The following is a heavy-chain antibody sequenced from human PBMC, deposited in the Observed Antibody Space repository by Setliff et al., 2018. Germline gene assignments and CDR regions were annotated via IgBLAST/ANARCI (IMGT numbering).Heavy chain of an antibody. CDR3: AKGAHFSNYARVFDP. Sequence: GGSLRLSCAASGFTFSSHGMHWVRQAPGKGLEWVAFIRHDGNNKYYRDSVRGRFTISRDNARSSVYLQMSSLRAEDTAFYFCAKGAHFSNYARVFDPWGQGTLVTVSS. CDR2: IRHDGNNK. V-gene: IGHV3-30*02. J-gene: IGHJ5*02. D-gene: IGHD4-4*01. CDR1: GFTFSSHG.